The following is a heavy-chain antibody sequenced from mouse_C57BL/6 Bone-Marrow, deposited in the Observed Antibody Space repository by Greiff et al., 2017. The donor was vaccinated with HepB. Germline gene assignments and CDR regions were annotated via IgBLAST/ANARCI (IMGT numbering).Heavy chain of an antibody. CDR3: ARDKGGLLRWYFDV. CDR1: GFTFSSYA. Sequence: DVKLVESGGGLVKPGGSLKLSCAASGFTFSSYAMSWVRQTPEKRLEWVATISDGGSYTYYPDNVKGRFTISRDNAKNNLYLQMSHLKSEDTAMYYCARDKGGLLRWYFDVWGTGTTVTVSS. J-gene: IGHJ1*03. D-gene: IGHD1-1*01. CDR2: ISDGGSYT. V-gene: IGHV5-4*01.